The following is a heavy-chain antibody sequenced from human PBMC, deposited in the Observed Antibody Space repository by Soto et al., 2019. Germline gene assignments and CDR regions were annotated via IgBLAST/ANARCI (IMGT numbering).Heavy chain of an antibody. J-gene: IGHJ4*02. CDR1: GGSISSSSYY. Sequence: SETLSLTCTVSGGSISSSSYYWGWIRQPPGKGLEWIGSIYYSGSTYYNPSLKSRVTISVDTSKNQFSLKLSSVTAADTAVYYCAREGGYDFSWGQGTLVTVSS. V-gene: IGHV4-39*07. CDR2: IYYSGST. D-gene: IGHD5-12*01. CDR3: AREGGYDFS.